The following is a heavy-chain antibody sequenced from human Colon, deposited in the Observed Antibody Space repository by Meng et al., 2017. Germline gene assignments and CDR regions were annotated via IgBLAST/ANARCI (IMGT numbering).Heavy chain of an antibody. J-gene: IGHJ4*02. CDR3: TTYSDYDFSYDF. V-gene: IGHV3-15*01. Sequence: EVQLVESGGGLVKPGGFLRLSWAASGFTFSHAWMSWVRQAPGKGLEWVGHIKRKSDGGTTDYAAPVKGRFSISRDDSKNTLYLQMNSLKTEDTAMYYCTTYSDYDFSYDFWGQGTLVTVSS. CDR2: IKRKSDGGTT. D-gene: IGHD5-12*01. CDR1: GFTFSHAW.